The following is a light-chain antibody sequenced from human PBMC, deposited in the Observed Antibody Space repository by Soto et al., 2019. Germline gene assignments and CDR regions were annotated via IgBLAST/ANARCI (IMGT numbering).Light chain of an antibody. CDR1: QNVYNN. CDR2: DAS. J-gene: IGKJ4*01. Sequence: EIVMTQSPATLSVSPGEGATLSCKASQNVYNNLAWYQQRPGQPPRLLIYDASTRATGISARFSGSGYGTEFTLTSSSRQAEDVAVYVCQQCRNWPLTFGGGTKVEIK. V-gene: IGKV3-15*01. CDR3: QQCRNWPLT.